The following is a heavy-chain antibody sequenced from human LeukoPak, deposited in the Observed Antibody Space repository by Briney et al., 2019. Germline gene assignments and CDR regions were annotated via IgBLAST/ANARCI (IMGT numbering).Heavy chain of an antibody. J-gene: IGHJ4*02. D-gene: IGHD6-13*01. V-gene: IGHV4-39*01. Sequence: PSETLSLTCTVSGGSISSSSFYWGWIRQPPGKGLEWIGSIYYSGSTYYNPSLKSRVTMSVDTSNNQFSLKLSTVIAADTAVYYCARHSSNWYMNPFDYWGQGTLVSVSS. CDR1: GGSISSSSFY. CDR2: IYYSGST. CDR3: ARHSSNWYMNPFDY.